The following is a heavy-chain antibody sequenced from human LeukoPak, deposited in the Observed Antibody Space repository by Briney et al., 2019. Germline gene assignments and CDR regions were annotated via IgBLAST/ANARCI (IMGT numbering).Heavy chain of an antibody. CDR3: ARLGYQGSSLDY. V-gene: IGHV3-48*01. CDR2: ITTSSTTK. CDR1: GFAFNTYS. Sequence: LSGGSLRLSCAASGFAFNTYSMNWVRQAPGKGLQWVSSITTSSTTKYYADSVKGRFTISRDNSKNTLYLQMNSLRAEDTAVYYCARLGYQGSSLDYWGQGTLVTVSS. J-gene: IGHJ4*02. D-gene: IGHD6-19*01.